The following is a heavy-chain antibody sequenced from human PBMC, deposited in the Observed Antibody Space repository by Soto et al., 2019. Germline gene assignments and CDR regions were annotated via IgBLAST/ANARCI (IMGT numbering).Heavy chain of an antibody. Sequence: ASVNVSCKASGYTFANFSMHWARQGLGQRVGRIGWINAGNWNSKYSQKFQGRVTSTRDTSASTAYMELSSLRAEDMAVYDCARSIVVVTALDYWGQGSMVTFSS. J-gene: IGHJ4*02. CDR3: ARSIVVVTALDY. D-gene: IGHD2-21*02. V-gene: IGHV1-3*01. CDR1: GYTFANFS. CDR2: INAGNWNS.